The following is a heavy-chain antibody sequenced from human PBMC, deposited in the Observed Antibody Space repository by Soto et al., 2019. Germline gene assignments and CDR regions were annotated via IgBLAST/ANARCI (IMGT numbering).Heavy chain of an antibody. J-gene: IGHJ6*02. CDR1: GGSISSGGYY. V-gene: IGHV4-31*03. CDR3: ARDGPPTRQYYYGMDV. Sequence: QVQLQESGPGLVKPSQTLSLTCTVSGGSISSGGYYWSWIRQHPGKGLEWSGYIYYSGSTYYNPSLKSRVTISVDTSKNQFSLKLSSVTAADTAVYYCARDGPPTRQYYYGMDVWGQGTTVTVSS. CDR2: IYYSGST.